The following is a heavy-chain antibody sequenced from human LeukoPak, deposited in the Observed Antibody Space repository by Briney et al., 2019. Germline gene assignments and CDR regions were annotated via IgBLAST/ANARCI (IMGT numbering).Heavy chain of an antibody. V-gene: IGHV3-30*04. D-gene: IGHD2-15*01. CDR1: GFTFTTYV. Sequence: GGSLRLSCAASGFTFTTYVIHWVRQAPGKGLEWVAVISQTGRIETYADSLKGRFSISRDNSKNTLYLQMNSLRAGDTAVYYCARSGWGCSGGSCYLPYYYYYMDVWGKGTTVTVSS. CDR2: ISQTGRIE. J-gene: IGHJ6*03. CDR3: ARSGWGCSGGSCYLPYYYYYMDV.